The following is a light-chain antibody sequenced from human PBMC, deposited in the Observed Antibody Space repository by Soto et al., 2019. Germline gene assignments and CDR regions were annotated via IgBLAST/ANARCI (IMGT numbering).Light chain of an antibody. Sequence: DFVMTQSTDSLAAYLGERATINCKSSQSVLYSSNNKNYLAWYQHKAGQPPKVLIYWASSREYGVPDRFSGSGSGTDFTLTINNLQAEDVEVYYCQQYYSRPLTFGGGTKLEI. CDR2: WAS. J-gene: IGKJ4*01. V-gene: IGKV4-1*01. CDR1: QSVLYSSNNKNY. CDR3: QQYYSRPLT.